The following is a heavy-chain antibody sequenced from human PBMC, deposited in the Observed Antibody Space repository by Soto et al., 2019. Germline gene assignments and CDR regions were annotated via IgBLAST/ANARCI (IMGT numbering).Heavy chain of an antibody. V-gene: IGHV1-2*02. J-gene: IGHJ4*02. D-gene: IGHD6-19*01. Sequence: ASVKVACKGSGYTLTAYSMHWVRQAPGQGLEWVGWFNPNSGDTIYAQKFQGRVTLTRDTSIGTAYMELYSLTSDDTAVYYCAREASAVISLGYWGQGILVTVSS. CDR1: GYTLTAYS. CDR3: AREASAVISLGY. CDR2: FNPNSGDT.